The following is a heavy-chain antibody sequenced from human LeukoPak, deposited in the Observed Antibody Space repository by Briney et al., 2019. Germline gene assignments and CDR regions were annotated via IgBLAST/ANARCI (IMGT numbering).Heavy chain of an antibody. D-gene: IGHD3-10*01. J-gene: IGHJ4*02. CDR1: GYTFTSYA. V-gene: IGHV1-3*01. CDR2: INAGNGNT. Sequence: ASVKVSCKASGYTFTSYAMHWVRQAPGQRLEWMGWINAGNGNTKYSQKFQGRVTITRDTSASTAYMELSSLRSEDTAVYYCARSPYYYGSGSHFDYWGQGTLVTVSS. CDR3: ARSPYYYGSGSHFDY.